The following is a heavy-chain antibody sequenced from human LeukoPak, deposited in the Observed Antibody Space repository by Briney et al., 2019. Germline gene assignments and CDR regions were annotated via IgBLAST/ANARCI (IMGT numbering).Heavy chain of an antibody. CDR3: SRGRGDIDFDY. Sequence: QALSLTCAISGDSAFNNIATWSSIRQSPSRGLEWLGWAYYRSKWYNDYAVSVKSRIPMNLATSRSQFTRPLYSVTPRASAAVYCSRGRGDIDFDYWGQGTLVIVSS. CDR1: GDSAFNNIAT. CDR2: AYYRSKWYN. V-gene: IGHV6-1*01. J-gene: IGHJ4*02.